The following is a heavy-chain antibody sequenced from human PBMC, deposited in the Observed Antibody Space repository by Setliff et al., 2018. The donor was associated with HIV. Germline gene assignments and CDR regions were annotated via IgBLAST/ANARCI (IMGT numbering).Heavy chain of an antibody. V-gene: IGHV1-18*01. CDR3: ARVGGPYYDLLTGYYGAVDY. D-gene: IGHD3-9*01. Sequence: ASVKVSCKASGYTFISYGITWVRQAPGQGLEWMGWISAYNGNTNYAQKLQGRVTMTTDTSTSTAYMERRSLRSDDTAVYYCARVGGPYYDLLTGYYGAVDYWGQGTLVTVSS. CDR1: GYTFISYG. CDR2: ISAYNGNT. J-gene: IGHJ4*02.